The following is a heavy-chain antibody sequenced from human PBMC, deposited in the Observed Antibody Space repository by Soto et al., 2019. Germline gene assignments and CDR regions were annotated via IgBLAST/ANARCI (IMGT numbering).Heavy chain of an antibody. CDR1: GYTFTSYG. D-gene: IGHD2-15*01. Sequence: ASVKVSCKASGYTFTSYGISWVRQAPGQGVEWMGWISAYNGNTNYAQKLQGRVTMTTDTSTSTAYMELRSLRSDDTAVYYCARRTYCSGGSCYPFADWGQGTLVTVSS. CDR2: ISAYNGNT. CDR3: ARRTYCSGGSCYPFAD. V-gene: IGHV1-18*01. J-gene: IGHJ4*02.